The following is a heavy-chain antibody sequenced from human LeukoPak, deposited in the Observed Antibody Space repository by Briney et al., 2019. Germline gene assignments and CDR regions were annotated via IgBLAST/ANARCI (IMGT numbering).Heavy chain of an antibody. D-gene: IGHD3-9*01. CDR2: FDPEDGET. CDR1: GYTLTELS. V-gene: IGHV1-24*01. CDR3: ATSINYDILTGYYPFDY. Sequence: ASVKVSRKVSGYTLTELSMHWVRQAPGKGLEWMGGFDPEDGETIYAQKFQGRVTMTEDTSTDTAYMELSSLRSEDTAVYYCATSINYDILTGYYPFDYWGQGTLVTVSS. J-gene: IGHJ4*02.